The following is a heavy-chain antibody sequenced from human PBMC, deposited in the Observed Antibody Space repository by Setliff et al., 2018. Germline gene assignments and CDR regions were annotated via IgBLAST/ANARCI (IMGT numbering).Heavy chain of an antibody. J-gene: IGHJ4*02. CDR2: ISYDGSNK. CDR1: GFTFSSYA. Sequence: GGSLRLSCAASGFTFSSYAMHWVRQAPGKGLEWVAVISYDGSNKYYADSVKGRFTISRDNSKNTLYLQMNSLRAEDTAVYYCAKGNYYDSSGYGYYFDYWGQGTLVTVSS. V-gene: IGHV3-30-3*01. CDR3: AKGNYYDSSGYGYYFDY. D-gene: IGHD3-22*01.